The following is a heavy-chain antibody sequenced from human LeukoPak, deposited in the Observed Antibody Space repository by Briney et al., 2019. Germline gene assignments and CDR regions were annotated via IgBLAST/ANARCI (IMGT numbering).Heavy chain of an antibody. Sequence: ASVKVSCKASGYTFTSYDINWVRQATGQGLEWMGWINPNSGATKYAQKFQGRVTMTRDTSINTAYMELSRLRSDDTAVYYCMREGGFNWFDPWGQGTLVTAFS. CDR2: INPNSGAT. D-gene: IGHD3-16*01. CDR1: GYTFTSYD. J-gene: IGHJ5*02. CDR3: MREGGFNWFDP. V-gene: IGHV1-2*02.